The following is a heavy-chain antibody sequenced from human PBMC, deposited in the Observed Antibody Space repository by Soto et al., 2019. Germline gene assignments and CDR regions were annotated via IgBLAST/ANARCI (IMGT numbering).Heavy chain of an antibody. Sequence: QVQLVESGGGVVQPGRSLRLSCAASGFTFNNYGIHWVRQAPGKGLEWVALISYDGSHKYYGDSVKGRFTISRDNSENTLHLQMHSLRVEDTAVYYCAKELGMSSGWSQNLDALDIWCQGTMVTVSS. V-gene: IGHV3-30*18. CDR3: AKELGMSSGWSQNLDALDI. CDR1: GFTFNNYG. CDR2: ISYDGSHK. D-gene: IGHD6-19*01. J-gene: IGHJ3*02.